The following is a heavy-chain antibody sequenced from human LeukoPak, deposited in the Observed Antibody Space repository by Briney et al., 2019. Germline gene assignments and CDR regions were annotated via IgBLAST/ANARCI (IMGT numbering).Heavy chain of an antibody. Sequence: PGGSLRLSCAASGFTFSSYSMNWVRQAPGKGLEWVSSISSSSSYIYYADSVKGRFTISRDNAKNSLYLRMNSLRAEDTAVYYCARVSYCGGDCSTGSFDYWGQGTLVTVSS. CDR1: GFTFSSYS. J-gene: IGHJ4*02. CDR2: ISSSSSYI. CDR3: ARVSYCGGDCSTGSFDY. D-gene: IGHD2-21*02. V-gene: IGHV3-21*01.